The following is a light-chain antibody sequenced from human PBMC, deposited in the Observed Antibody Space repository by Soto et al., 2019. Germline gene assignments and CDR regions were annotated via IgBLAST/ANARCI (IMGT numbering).Light chain of an antibody. Sequence: MVLTQSPGNLSLSLGERATLSCRASQSVSRNLAWYKQKPGQAPRLFIYGASTRATGIPARFSGSGSGTEFTLTISSLTSEAFEVYYCQQYNNWPRTFGQGTKVYIK. J-gene: IGKJ1*01. CDR2: GAS. CDR3: QQYNNWPRT. CDR1: QSVSRN. V-gene: IGKV3-15*01.